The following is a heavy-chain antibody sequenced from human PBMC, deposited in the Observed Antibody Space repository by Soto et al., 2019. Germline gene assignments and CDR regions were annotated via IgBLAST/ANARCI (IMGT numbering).Heavy chain of an antibody. Sequence: QVQLVESGGGVVQPGRSLRLPCAVSGFTFSSYGMHWVRQAPGKGLEWVAVISYDGSNEYYADSVRGRFTISRDKSKNTPYLQMNGLRAEDTAVYYCAKHQDPGRPTCDIYLLFDYWGQGTLVTVSS. J-gene: IGHJ4*02. D-gene: IGHD3-9*01. CDR1: GFTFSSYG. CDR3: AKHQDPGRPTCDIYLLFDY. CDR2: ISYDGSNE. V-gene: IGHV3-30*18.